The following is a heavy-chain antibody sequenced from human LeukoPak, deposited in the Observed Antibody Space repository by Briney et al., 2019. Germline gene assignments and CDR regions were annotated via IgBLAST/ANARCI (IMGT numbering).Heavy chain of an antibody. D-gene: IGHD1-1*01. CDR1: GVTFSSYT. V-gene: IGHV3-48*01. CDR2: ISSSSSTI. CDR3: ARDPPGDGYHY. J-gene: IGHJ4*02. Sequence: PSGGSLRLSCAASGVTFSSYTMNWVGQAPGKGLEWVSYISSSSSTIYYADSVKGRFIISRDNAKDSLYLQMNSLRAEDTAVYYCARDPPGDGYHYWGQGTLVTVSS.